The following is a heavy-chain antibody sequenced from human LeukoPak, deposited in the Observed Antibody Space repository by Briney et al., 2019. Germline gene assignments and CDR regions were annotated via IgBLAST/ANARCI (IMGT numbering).Heavy chain of an antibody. J-gene: IGHJ4*02. CDR3: ARGYSGSYGRFDY. D-gene: IGHD1-26*01. CDR1: ADSISSYY. V-gene: IGHV4-59*01. Sequence: SETLSLTCSVSADSISSYYWSWIRQPPGKGLEWIGYVYYRGNTKYNPSLKSRVTIEVDTSKNQFSLKLSSVTAADTAVYYCARGYSGSYGRFDYWGQGTLATVSS. CDR2: VYYRGNT.